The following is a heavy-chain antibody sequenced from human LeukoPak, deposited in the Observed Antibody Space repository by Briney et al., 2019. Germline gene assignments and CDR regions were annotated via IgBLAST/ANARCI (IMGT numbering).Heavy chain of an antibody. J-gene: IGHJ4*02. CDR2: IYTSGST. Sequence: SQTLSLTCTVSGGSISSGSYYWSWIRQPPGKGLEWIGRIYTSGSTNYNPSLKSRVTISVDTSKNQFSLKLSSVTAADTAVYYCARANVLLWFGDPSYFDYWGQGTLVTVSS. V-gene: IGHV4-61*02. CDR1: GGSISSGSYY. D-gene: IGHD3-10*01. CDR3: ARANVLLWFGDPSYFDY.